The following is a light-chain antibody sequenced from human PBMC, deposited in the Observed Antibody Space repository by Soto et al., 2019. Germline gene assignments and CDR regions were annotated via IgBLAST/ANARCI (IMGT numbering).Light chain of an antibody. CDR2: EGG. Sequence: QAVLTQPASLSGSPGHSVPLSCTGTRGDVGSYTLVSWYQQYPGKAPKLLISEGGKRPSGISNRFSGSKSGNTASLTISGLQAEDEADYYCCSFAHSNTYVFGTGTKVTVL. CDR1: RGDVGSYTL. V-gene: IGLV2-23*01. J-gene: IGLJ1*01. CDR3: CSFAHSNTYV.